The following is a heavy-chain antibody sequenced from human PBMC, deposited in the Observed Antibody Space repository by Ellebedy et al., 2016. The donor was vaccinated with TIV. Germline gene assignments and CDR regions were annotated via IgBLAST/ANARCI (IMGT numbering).Heavy chain of an antibody. CDR1: GYTFTNYK. D-gene: IGHD6-13*01. CDR3: ARGIDYGMDV. CDR2: INPSGGST. V-gene: IGHV1-46*01. Sequence: ASVKVSCXASGYTFTNYKIHWVRQAPGQGLEWMGIINPSGGSTYYAQKFQGRVTRTRDTSTSTLYMDLGSLRPEDTAVYYCARGIDYGMDVWGQGTTVTVSS. J-gene: IGHJ6*02.